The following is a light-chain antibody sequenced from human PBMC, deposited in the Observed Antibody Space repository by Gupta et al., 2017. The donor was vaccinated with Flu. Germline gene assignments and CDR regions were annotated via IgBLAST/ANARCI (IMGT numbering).Light chain of an antibody. J-gene: IGKJ3*01. Sequence: DIQMTQTPSSLSASVGDRVTITCRASQSISSYLNWYQQKPGKAPKFLIHSASSLQSGVPSRFSGGGSGTDFTLTITSLQPEDFATYYCQQRFSPPFTFGPGTKVEFK. V-gene: IGKV1-39*01. CDR3: QQRFSPPFT. CDR2: SAS. CDR1: QSISSY.